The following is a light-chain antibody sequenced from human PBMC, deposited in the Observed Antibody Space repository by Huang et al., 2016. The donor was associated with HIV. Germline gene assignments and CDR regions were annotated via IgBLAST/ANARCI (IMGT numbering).Light chain of an antibody. CDR3: QQRSAWPI. Sequence: EIVLTQSPATLSLSPGERATLSCRASQSISNYLAWYQQKPGQAPRLLMYDTSKRASGIPARFSGSWSGTDFTITISSLEPEDFAVYYCQQRSAWPIFGGGTKVEIK. J-gene: IGKJ4*01. CDR2: DTS. V-gene: IGKV3-11*01. CDR1: QSISNY.